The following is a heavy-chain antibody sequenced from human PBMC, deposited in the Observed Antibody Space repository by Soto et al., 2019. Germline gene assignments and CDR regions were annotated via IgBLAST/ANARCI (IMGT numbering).Heavy chain of an antibody. CDR3: ARDRLHWGPAMGREYSYYYAMDV. J-gene: IGHJ6*02. Sequence: QVQLVESGGGVVQPGRSLRLSCAASGFTFSYYGMHWVRQAPGKGLEWVAVIWYDGSDESYADSVKGRFTISRDNSKNTVYREMNRLGVEDTAAYYCARDRLHWGPAMGREYSYYYAMDVWGQGTTVTVSS. CDR1: GFTFSYYG. V-gene: IGHV3-33*01. CDR2: IWYDGSDE. D-gene: IGHD7-27*01.